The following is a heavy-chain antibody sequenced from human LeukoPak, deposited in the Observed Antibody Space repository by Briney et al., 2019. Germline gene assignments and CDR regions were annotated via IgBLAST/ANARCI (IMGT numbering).Heavy chain of an antibody. J-gene: IGHJ4*02. CDR2: ISAYNGNT. V-gene: IGHV1-18*01. D-gene: IGHD4-17*01. Sequence: ASVKVSCKASGYTFTNFGITWVRQAPGQGLEWMGWISAYNGNTNYAQKLQGRVTMTTDTSTSTAYMELRSLRSDDTAVYYCARDSNGDYEDYWGQGTLVTVSS. CDR3: ARDSNGDYEDY. CDR1: GYTFTNFG.